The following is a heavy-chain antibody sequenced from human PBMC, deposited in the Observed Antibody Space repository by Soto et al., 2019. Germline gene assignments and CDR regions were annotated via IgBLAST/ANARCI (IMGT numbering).Heavy chain of an antibody. V-gene: IGHV3-15*07. Sequence: PGGSPRLSCAASGFIFGNAWINWFRHVPGKGLEWVGRIKSKINGGTADYAAPVQGRFAVSRDDSKNMVFLQMNSLKTEDTGIYYRTTDSYSCITVVRFDYLGQGTVVTVSS. CDR2: IKSKINGGTA. J-gene: IGHJ4*02. D-gene: IGHD1-26*01. CDR1: GFIFGNAW. CDR3: TTDSYSCITVVRFDY.